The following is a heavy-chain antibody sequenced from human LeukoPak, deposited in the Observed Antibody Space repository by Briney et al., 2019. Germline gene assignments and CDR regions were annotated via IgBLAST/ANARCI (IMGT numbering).Heavy chain of an antibody. CDR2: IYYSGST. D-gene: IGHD2-2*01. CDR1: GGSVSSGSYY. CDR3: ARARLGYCSSTSCYSLWFDP. V-gene: IGHV4-61*01. Sequence: SETLSLTCTVSGGSVSSGSYYSSRIRQPPGKGLEWIGYIYYSGSTNYNPSLKSRVTISVDTSKNQFSLRLSSVTAADTAVYYCARARLGYCSSTSCYSLWFDPWGQGTLVTVSS. J-gene: IGHJ5*02.